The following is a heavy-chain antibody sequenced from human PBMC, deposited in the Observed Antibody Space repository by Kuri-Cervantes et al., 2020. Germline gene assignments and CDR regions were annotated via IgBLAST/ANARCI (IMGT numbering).Heavy chain of an antibody. CDR2: ISVSGGST. J-gene: IGHJ2*01. Sequence: GGSLRLSCAASGFTFTNYALSWVRQAPGKGLEWVSVISVSGGSTYYADSVKGRFTISRDNSKNTLYLQMSSLRAEDTAVYYCAKDGYFYGASWYFDLWGRGTLVTVSS. V-gene: IGHV3-23*01. CDR3: AKDGYFYGASWYFDL. CDR1: GFTFTNYA. D-gene: IGHD4-17*01.